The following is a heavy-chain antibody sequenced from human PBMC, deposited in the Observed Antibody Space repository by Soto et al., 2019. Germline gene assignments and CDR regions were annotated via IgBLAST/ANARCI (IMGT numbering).Heavy chain of an antibody. CDR3: ARVIVGVPAAHSPLDY. J-gene: IGHJ4*02. CDR2: ISWNSGNI. CDR1: GFTFEDYA. V-gene: IGHV3-9*01. Sequence: GGSLRLSCAASGFTFEDYAMHWVRQAPGKGPEWVSGISWNSGNIGYADSVKGRFTISRDNAKNSLYLQMNSLRAEDTAVYYCARVIVGVPAAHSPLDYWGQGTLVTVSS. D-gene: IGHD2-2*01.